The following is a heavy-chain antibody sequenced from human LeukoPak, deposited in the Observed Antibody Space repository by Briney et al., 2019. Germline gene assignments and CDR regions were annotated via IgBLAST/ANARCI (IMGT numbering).Heavy chain of an antibody. CDR2: IYYSGST. CDR3: ATLSSIWSGYQDTLYFFDS. CDR1: GGSISNYY. V-gene: IGHV4-59*01. D-gene: IGHD3-3*01. J-gene: IGHJ4*02. Sequence: SETLSLTCTVSGGSISNYYWSWIRQPPGKRLEWIGHIYYSGSTNYNPSLKSRVTISVDTSKNQFSLKLSSVTAADAAVYYCATLSSIWSGYQDTLYFFDSWGQGTLVTVSS.